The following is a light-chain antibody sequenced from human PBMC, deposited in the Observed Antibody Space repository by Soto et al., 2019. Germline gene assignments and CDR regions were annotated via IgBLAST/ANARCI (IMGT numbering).Light chain of an antibody. CDR2: GTS. CDR1: QSVSSN. V-gene: IGKV3-15*01. J-gene: IGKJ1*01. Sequence: EIVMTQSPATLSVSSGERATLSCRASQSVSSNLAWYQQKPGQAPRLLIYGTSTRATGNPARFSGSGSGTEFTLTISSLQSEDFVVYYCQQYNNWWTFGQGTKVEIK. CDR3: QQYNNWWT.